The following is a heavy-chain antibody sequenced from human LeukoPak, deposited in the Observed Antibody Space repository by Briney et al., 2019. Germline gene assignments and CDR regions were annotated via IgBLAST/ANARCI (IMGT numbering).Heavy chain of an antibody. J-gene: IGHJ4*02. CDR1: GGSISSYY. D-gene: IGHD3-10*01. CDR2: IYYSGST. Sequence: SETLSLTCTVSGGSISSYYWSWIRQPPGKGLEWIGYIYYSGSTNYNPSLKSRVTISVDTSKNQFSLKLSSVTAADTAVNYCARDYYGSVRFDYWGQGTLVTVSP. CDR3: ARDYYGSVRFDY. V-gene: IGHV4-59*01.